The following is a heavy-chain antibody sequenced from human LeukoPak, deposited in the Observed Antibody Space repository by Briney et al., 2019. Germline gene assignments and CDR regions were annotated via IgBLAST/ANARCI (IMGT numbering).Heavy chain of an antibody. CDR1: GGSISSYY. Sequence: SETLSLTCTVSGGSISSYYWSWIRQPPGQGLELIGYIYYTWSTNYNPSLKTRVTISVDTSKNPYSQKLSSVTAATTAEYCWASHTPLSGYYFDYWGQGALVAVSS. CDR3: ASHTPLSGYYFDY. V-gene: IGHV4-59*08. CDR2: IYYTWST. J-gene: IGHJ4*02. D-gene: IGHD7-27*01.